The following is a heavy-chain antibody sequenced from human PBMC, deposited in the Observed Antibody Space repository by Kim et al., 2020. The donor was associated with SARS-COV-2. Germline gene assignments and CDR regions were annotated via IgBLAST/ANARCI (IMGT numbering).Heavy chain of an antibody. V-gene: IGHV4-39*07. D-gene: IGHD6-19*01. CDR2: ST. J-gene: IGHJ4*02. CDR3: ARDWNSSGWN. Sequence: STYYDPSLKSRVTISVDTSKNQFSLKLSSVTAADTAVYYCARDWNSSGWNWGQGTLVTVSS.